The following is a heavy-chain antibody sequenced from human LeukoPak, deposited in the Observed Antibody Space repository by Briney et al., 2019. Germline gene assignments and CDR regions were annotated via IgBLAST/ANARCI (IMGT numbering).Heavy chain of an antibody. Sequence: GGSLRLSCSASGFTFSNYWMHWARQAPGKGLVWVTRIDNDGTFTNYADSVKGRFTISRGNAKNTLYLQMNGLRAEDTAVYYCIRGSNAWNGMDVWGQGTTVTVSS. V-gene: IGHV3-74*01. CDR2: IDNDGTFT. D-gene: IGHD6-19*01. J-gene: IGHJ6*02. CDR3: IRGSNAWNGMDV. CDR1: GFTFSNYW.